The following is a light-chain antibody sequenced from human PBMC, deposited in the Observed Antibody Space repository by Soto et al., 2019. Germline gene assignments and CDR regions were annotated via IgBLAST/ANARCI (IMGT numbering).Light chain of an antibody. CDR1: QSLIHSDGNTY. J-gene: IGKJ1*01. CDR3: LQGTNWPWT. CDR2: EVS. V-gene: IGKV2-30*02. Sequence: DVVMTQSPLSLPVTLGQPASISCRSSQSLIHSDGNTYLSWFQQRPGQSPRRLIYEVSDRDSGVPDRVPGSGSGTDFTLKISRGEAEDLGVSYCLQGTNWPWTFGQGTEVEIK.